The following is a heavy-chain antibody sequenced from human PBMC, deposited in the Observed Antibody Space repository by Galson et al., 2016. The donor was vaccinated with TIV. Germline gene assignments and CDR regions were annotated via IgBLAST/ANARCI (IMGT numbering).Heavy chain of an antibody. J-gene: IGHJ6*02. CDR2: ISSNSVYL. CDR1: GFTFEDYA. V-gene: IGHV3-9*01. D-gene: IGHD5-18*01. CDR3: AKGRGYSYGYPQDYYYGMDV. Sequence: SLRLSCAASGFTFEDYAMHWVRQAPGKGLEWVSGISSNSVYLGYADSVKGPFTISRDNAKNSLDLQMNSLRPEDTALYYCAKGRGYSYGYPQDYYYGMDVWGQGTAVTVSS.